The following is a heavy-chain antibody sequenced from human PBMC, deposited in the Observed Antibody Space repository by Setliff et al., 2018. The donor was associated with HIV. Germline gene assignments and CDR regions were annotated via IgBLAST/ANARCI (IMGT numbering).Heavy chain of an antibody. V-gene: IGHV1-8*01. CDR1: GHTFTNYD. J-gene: IGHJ6*04. CDR2: MNPNSGVS. D-gene: IGHD3-10*01. Sequence: ASVKVSCKPSGHTFTNYDIHWMRGATGQGLEWMGWMNPNSGVSGYALKFHDRVTMTRDTSITTAYMELSSMTAEDTAVYYWARGKGVGGVIITGGLDVWGKGTTVTVSS. CDR3: ARGKGVGGVIITGGLDV.